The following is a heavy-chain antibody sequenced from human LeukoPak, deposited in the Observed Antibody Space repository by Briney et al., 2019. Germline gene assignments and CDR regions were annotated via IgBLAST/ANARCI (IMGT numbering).Heavy chain of an antibody. D-gene: IGHD6-19*01. V-gene: IGHV3-30-3*01. CDR1: GFTFSSYA. CDR2: ISYDGGNK. CDR3: ATDRGWYFDY. Sequence: GGSLRLSCAASGFTFSSYAMHWVRQAPGKGLEWVAVISYDGGNKYYADSVKGRFTISRDNSKNTLYLQMNSLRDEDTAVFYCATDRGWYFDYWGQGTLVTVSS. J-gene: IGHJ4*02.